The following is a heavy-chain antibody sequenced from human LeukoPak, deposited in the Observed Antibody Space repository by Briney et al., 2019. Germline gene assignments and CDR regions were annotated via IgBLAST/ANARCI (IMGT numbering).Heavy chain of an antibody. J-gene: IGHJ5*02. CDR1: GFTFNSYA. Sequence: GGSLRLSCAASGFTFNSYAMSWVRQAPGKGLEWVSAISGSGGSTYYADSVKGRFTISRDNSKNTLYLQMNSLRAEDTAVYYCARDYGGSPGGNWFDPWGQGTLVTVSS. D-gene: IGHD1-26*01. CDR2: ISGSGGST. V-gene: IGHV3-23*01. CDR3: ARDYGGSPGGNWFDP.